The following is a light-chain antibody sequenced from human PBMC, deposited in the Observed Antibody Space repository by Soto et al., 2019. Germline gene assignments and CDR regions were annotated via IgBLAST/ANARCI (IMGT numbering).Light chain of an antibody. CDR2: VTS. V-gene: IGLV2-23*01. CDR1: ISDVGRFDV. CDR3: CAYVGARAYV. Sequence: QSLTTQPASGSGSLGQSISICCPGTISDVGRFDVYTWFQQNSGHIPKLIIYVTSRRPTGDSSRFSGSTSGTAASLTISGLQAEDEADYYCCAYVGARAYVFGTWTTVTVL. J-gene: IGLJ1*01.